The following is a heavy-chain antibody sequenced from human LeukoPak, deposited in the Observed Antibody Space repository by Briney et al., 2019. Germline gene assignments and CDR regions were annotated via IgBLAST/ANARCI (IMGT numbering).Heavy chain of an antibody. V-gene: IGHV3-15*01. J-gene: IGHJ4*02. CDR2: NKSKTDGGTT. Sequence: GGSLRLSCAASGLTFSSYSMSWVRQAPGKGLEWVGRNKSKTDGGTTDYAAPVKGRFTISRDDSKNTLYLQMNSLKTEDTAVYYCTVPLLGYCSGGSCYNDYWGQGTLVTVSS. CDR1: GLTFSSYS. CDR3: TVPLLGYCSGGSCYNDY. D-gene: IGHD2-15*01.